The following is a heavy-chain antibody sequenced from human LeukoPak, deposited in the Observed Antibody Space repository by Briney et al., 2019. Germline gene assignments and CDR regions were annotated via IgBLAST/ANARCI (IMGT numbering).Heavy chain of an antibody. J-gene: IGHJ6*03. CDR1: GFTFSSYS. V-gene: IGHV3-21*01. D-gene: IGHD3-3*01. Sequence: PGGSLRLSCAASGFTFSSYSMNWVRQAPGKGLEWVSSISSSSSYIYYADSVKGRFTISRDNAKNSLYLQMNSLRAEDTAVYYCARAGTLRFLEWLPNAYYYYYMDVWGKGTTVTVSS. CDR3: ARAGTLRFLEWLPNAYYYYYMDV. CDR2: ISSSSSYI.